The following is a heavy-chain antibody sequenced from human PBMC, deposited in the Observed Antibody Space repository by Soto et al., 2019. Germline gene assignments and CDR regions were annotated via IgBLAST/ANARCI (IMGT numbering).Heavy chain of an antibody. V-gene: IGHV4-59*01. CDR3: ARAHAPTLPLDY. CDR1: GGSIRNVY. Sequence: SETLSLTCTVSGGSIRNVYWSLIRQPPGKGLEWIGFIFHSGNSKYSPSLKSRVTISVDTSKNQFSLSLDSGTAADTAVYFCARAHAPTLPLDYWAQGTLVTVSS. J-gene: IGHJ4*01. D-gene: IGHD2-15*01. CDR2: IFHSGNS.